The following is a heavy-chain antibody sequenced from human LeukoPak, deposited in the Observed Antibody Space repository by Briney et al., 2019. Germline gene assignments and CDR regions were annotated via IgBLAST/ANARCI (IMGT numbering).Heavy chain of an antibody. V-gene: IGHV3-21*01. Sequence: GGSLRLSCAASGFTYSSYSTNWVRQAPGKGLEWVSSISSSSSYIYYADSLKGRFTISRDNAKNSLYLQMNSLRAEDTAVYYCARCRVTHSSSSELDYWGQGTLVTVSS. CDR3: ARCRVTHSSSSELDY. J-gene: IGHJ4*02. D-gene: IGHD6-6*01. CDR2: ISSSSSYI. CDR1: GFTYSSYS.